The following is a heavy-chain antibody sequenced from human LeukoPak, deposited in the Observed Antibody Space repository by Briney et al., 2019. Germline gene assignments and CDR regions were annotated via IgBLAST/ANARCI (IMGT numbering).Heavy chain of an antibody. D-gene: IGHD5-24*01. Sequence: GGSLRLSCAASGFTFSSYWMSWVRQAPRKGLEWVANIKQDGSEKYYVDSVKGRFTISRDNAKNSLYLQMNSLRAEDTAVYYCARDRRDGYNYGEANFDYWGQGTLVTVSS. CDR1: GFTFSSYW. CDR3: ARDRRDGYNYGEANFDY. V-gene: IGHV3-7*01. J-gene: IGHJ4*02. CDR2: IKQDGSEK.